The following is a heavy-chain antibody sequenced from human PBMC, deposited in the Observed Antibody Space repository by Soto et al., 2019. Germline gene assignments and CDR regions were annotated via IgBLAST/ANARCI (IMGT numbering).Heavy chain of an antibody. Sequence: PSETLSLTCAVYGGSFSGYYWSWIRQPPGKGLDWIGEINHSGSTNYNPSLKSRVTISVDTSKNQFSLKLSSVTAADTAVYYCARSDDSSSWIGMDVWGQGTTVTVSS. CDR3: ARSDDSSSWIGMDV. D-gene: IGHD6-6*01. V-gene: IGHV4-34*01. CDR2: INHSGST. J-gene: IGHJ6*02. CDR1: GGSFSGYY.